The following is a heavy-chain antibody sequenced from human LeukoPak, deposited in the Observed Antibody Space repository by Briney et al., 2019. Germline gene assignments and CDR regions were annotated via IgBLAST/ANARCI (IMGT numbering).Heavy chain of an antibody. D-gene: IGHD4-11*01. CDR1: GYTFTSYG. V-gene: IGHV1-18*01. CDR3: ARDTVTTHPYNWFDP. CDR2: ISAYNGNT. Sequence: ASVKVSCKASGYTFTSYGISWVRQAPGQGLEWMGWISAYNGNTNYAQKLQGRVTMTTDTSTSTAYMEMSSLRSEDTAVYYCARDTVTTHPYNWFDPWGQGTLVTVSS. J-gene: IGHJ5*02.